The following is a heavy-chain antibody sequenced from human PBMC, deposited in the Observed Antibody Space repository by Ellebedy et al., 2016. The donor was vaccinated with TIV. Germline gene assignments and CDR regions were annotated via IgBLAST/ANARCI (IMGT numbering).Heavy chain of an antibody. CDR2: ISNRDGIV. CDR1: GFIFNTYS. CDR3: VRDAAGTRGTYWYFDL. Sequence: GGSLRLSCAASGFIFNTYSMNWVRQAPGKRLEWISYISNRDGIVYYADSVEGRFTISRDDARNSLSLQMNSLRDEDTAIYYCVRDAAGTRGTYWYFDLWGRGTLVTVSS. J-gene: IGHJ2*01. V-gene: IGHV3-48*02. D-gene: IGHD3-10*01.